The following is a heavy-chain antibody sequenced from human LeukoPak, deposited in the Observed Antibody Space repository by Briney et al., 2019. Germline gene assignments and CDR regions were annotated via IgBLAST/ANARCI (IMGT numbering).Heavy chain of an antibody. CDR2: INAGNGNT. CDR1: GYTFTRYV. V-gene: IGHV1-3*01. D-gene: IGHD5-24*01. J-gene: IGHJ3*02. Sequence: ASVKVSCKASGYTFTRYVMHWVRQAPGQRLEWMGWINAGNGNTKYSQKFQGRVTITRDTSASTAYMELSSLRSEDTAVYYCARDLKDVYNYVDAFDIWGQGTMVTVSS. CDR3: ARDLKDVYNYVDAFDI.